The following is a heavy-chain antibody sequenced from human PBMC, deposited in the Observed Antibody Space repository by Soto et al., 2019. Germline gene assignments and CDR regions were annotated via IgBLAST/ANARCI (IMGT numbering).Heavy chain of an antibody. V-gene: IGHV4-39*01. Sequence: QLQLQESGPGLVKPSETLSLTCTVSGGSISSSSYYWGWIRQPPGKGLEWIGSIYYSGSTYYNPSLKSRVTISVDPSKNQFSLKLSSVTAADTAVYYCAYGDSSSWKGRYFQHWGQGTLVTVSS. D-gene: IGHD6-13*01. CDR1: GGSISSSSYY. J-gene: IGHJ1*01. CDR2: IYYSGST. CDR3: AYGDSSSWKGRYFQH.